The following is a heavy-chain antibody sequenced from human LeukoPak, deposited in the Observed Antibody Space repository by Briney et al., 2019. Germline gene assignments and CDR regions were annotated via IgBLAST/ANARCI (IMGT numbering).Heavy chain of an antibody. CDR3: AREVAARANYYYYYMDV. Sequence: PGGSLRLSCAASGFTFSSYWMSWVRQAPGKGLEWVANIKQDGSEKYYVDSVKGRFTISRDNSKNTLYLQMNSLRAEDTAVYYCAREVAARANYYYYYMDVWGKGTTVTISS. D-gene: IGHD2-15*01. J-gene: IGHJ6*03. CDR2: IKQDGSEK. V-gene: IGHV3-7*03. CDR1: GFTFSSYW.